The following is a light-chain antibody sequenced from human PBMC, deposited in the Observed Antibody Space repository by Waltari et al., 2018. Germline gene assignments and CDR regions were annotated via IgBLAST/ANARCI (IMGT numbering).Light chain of an antibody. J-gene: IGLJ3*02. V-gene: IGLV1-47*01. CDR1: RSNIGSNY. CDR2: GNK. CDR3: AAWDDSLSGRV. Sequence: QSVLTQPPSASGTPGQRVTISCSGTRSNIGSNYLYWYQQLPGTAPKLLIYGNKQRPSGVPDRFSGSKSGTSASLAISGLRSEDEAEYYCAAWDDSLSGRVFGGGTKVTVL.